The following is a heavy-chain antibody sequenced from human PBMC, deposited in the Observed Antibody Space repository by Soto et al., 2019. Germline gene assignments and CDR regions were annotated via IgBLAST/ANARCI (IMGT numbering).Heavy chain of an antibody. CDR3: AIMDSSWYFDF. CDR2: IYPGDSDT. J-gene: IGHJ4*02. Sequence: GESLKISCKASGYSFTDYWIGWVRQMPGKGLEWMGFIYPGDSDTKYSRPFQGQVIISADKSISTAYLQWSGLKASDTAMYYCAIMDSSWYFDFWGQGTLVTVS. V-gene: IGHV5-51*01. CDR1: GYSFTDYW. D-gene: IGHD6-13*01.